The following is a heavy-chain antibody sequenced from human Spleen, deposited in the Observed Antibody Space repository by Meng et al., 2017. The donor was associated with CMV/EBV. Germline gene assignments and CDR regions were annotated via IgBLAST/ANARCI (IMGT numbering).Heavy chain of an antibody. Sequence: GSLRLSCTVSGGSVSSGSYYWSWVRQPPGKGLEWIGEINHSGSTNYNPSLKSRVTISVDTSKNQFSLKLSSVTAADTAVYYCARVWQSGGKRFWSGYYKGRYFDYWGQGTLVTVSS. CDR3: ARVWQSGGKRFWSGYYKGRYFDY. CDR1: GGSVSSGSYY. CDR2: INHSGST. J-gene: IGHJ4*02. D-gene: IGHD3-3*01. V-gene: IGHV4-39*07.